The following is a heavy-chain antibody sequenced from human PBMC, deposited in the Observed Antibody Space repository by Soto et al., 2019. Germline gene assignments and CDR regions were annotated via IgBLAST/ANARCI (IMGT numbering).Heavy chain of an antibody. CDR3: AIDLSGTGLDI. V-gene: IGHV4-4*07. CDR2: VYSTGGA. D-gene: IGHD1-26*01. CDR1: GDSIGRFY. J-gene: IGHJ6*02. Sequence: QLQLHESGPGLVKPSETLSLTCNVSGDSIGRFYWSWIRQPAGKGLEWIGLVYSTGGATYNPAHNGRATISLDRSNNHVSLEMNSVTPADTAVYFCAIDLSGTGLDIWGRGTRVSVSS.